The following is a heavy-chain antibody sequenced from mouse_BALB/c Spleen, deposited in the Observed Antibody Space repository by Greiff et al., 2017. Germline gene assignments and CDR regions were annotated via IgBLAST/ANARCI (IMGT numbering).Heavy chain of an antibody. J-gene: IGHJ4*01. CDR1: GYTFTSYV. V-gene: IGHV1-14*01. Sequence: VQLQQSGPELVKPGASVKMSCKASGYTFTSYVMHWVKQKPGQGLEWIGYINPYNDGTKYNEKFKGKATLTSDKSSSTAYMELSSLTSEDSAVYYCARRGATTVVQDAMDYWGQGTSVTVSS. CDR3: ARRGATTVVQDAMDY. D-gene: IGHD1-1*01. CDR2: INPYNDGT.